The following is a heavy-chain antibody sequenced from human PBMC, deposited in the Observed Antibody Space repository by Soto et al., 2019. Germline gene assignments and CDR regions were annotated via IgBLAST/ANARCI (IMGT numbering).Heavy chain of an antibody. D-gene: IGHD3-3*01. V-gene: IGHV3-9*01. Sequence: DVQLVESGGGLVQPGRSLRLSCAASGFTFDDYAMHWVRQAPGKGMEWVSGISWNSGSIGYADSVKGRFTISRDNAKNSLYLQMNSLRAEDTALYYCAKDTASWTDAFDIWGQGTMVTVSS. CDR3: AKDTASWTDAFDI. J-gene: IGHJ3*02. CDR1: GFTFDDYA. CDR2: ISWNSGSI.